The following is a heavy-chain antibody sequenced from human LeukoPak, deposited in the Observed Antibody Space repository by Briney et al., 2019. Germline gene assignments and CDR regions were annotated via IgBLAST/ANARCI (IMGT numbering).Heavy chain of an antibody. J-gene: IGHJ1*01. CDR2: IDGSNYI. V-gene: IGHV3-21*01. CDR1: VFAFCLYN. CDR3: ARDEGLPAEFFQH. Sequence: GGSLRLSCAASVFAFCLYNMNWVRQAPWKGLEWISCIDGSNYIYYADSVKGRFTVSRDNAKNLLYLQLNRLRAEDTAVYYCARDEGLPAEFFQHWGQGTLVTVSS. D-gene: IGHD3/OR15-3a*01.